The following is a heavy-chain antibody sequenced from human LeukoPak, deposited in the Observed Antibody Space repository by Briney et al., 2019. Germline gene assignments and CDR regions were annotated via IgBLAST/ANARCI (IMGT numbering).Heavy chain of an antibody. CDR2: FHFSGST. V-gene: IGHV4-39*01. D-gene: IGHD3-22*01. CDR3: ARPFQDYDKGTFFYFFDF. CDR1: GASVTMGSYY. Sequence: SETLSPTCSVSGASVTMGSYYWAWIRQPPGKGLEWIGTFHFSGSTYYNPSLKSRVTISVDTSKNSVSLMLRSVTAADTAVYFCARPFQDYDKGTFFYFFDFWGQGILVTVSS. J-gene: IGHJ4*02.